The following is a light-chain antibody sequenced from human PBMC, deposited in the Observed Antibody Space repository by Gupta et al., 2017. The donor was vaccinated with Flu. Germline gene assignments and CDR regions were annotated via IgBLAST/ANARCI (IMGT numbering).Light chain of an antibody. Sequence: PCSGTRSYIGCNAVDWYLQVPGTAPRLLIYGNSQHHSGFPARVSGYKSGTSASLALSGLQSEDEATYYCAAWDDFLTSHYVFGSVTAFTVL. CDR2: GNS. J-gene: IGLJ1*01. CDR3: AAWDDFLTSHYV. V-gene: IGLV1-44*01. CDR1: RSYIGCNA.